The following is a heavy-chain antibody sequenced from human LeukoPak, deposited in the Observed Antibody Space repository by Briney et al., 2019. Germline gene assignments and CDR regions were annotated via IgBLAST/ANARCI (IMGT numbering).Heavy chain of an antibody. D-gene: IGHD4-17*01. CDR1: GYTFPSYG. V-gene: IGHV1-18*01. Sequence: GASVKVSCKASGYTFPSYGISWVRQAPGQGLEWMGWITAYNGNTKYAPKFQGRVTMTTDTSTSTAYMELRSLRSDDTAVYYCARGLKDYEEPLAYWGQGTLVTVSS. J-gene: IGHJ4*02. CDR2: ITAYNGNT. CDR3: ARGLKDYEEPLAY.